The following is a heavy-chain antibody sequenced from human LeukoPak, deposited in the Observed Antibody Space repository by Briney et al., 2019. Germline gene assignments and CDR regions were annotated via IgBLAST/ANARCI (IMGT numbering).Heavy chain of an antibody. CDR2: TYYKSKWYN. CDR3: ARDSPDAFTFDY. Sequence: TSQTLSLTCAISGDSVSSNSATWNWIRQSPSRGLEWLGRTYYKSKWYNDYAASVKRRITINADTSKNQFSLQLNSVTSEDTAVYYCARDSPDAFTFDYWGQGTLVTVSS. D-gene: IGHD1-14*01. J-gene: IGHJ4*02. V-gene: IGHV6-1*01. CDR1: GDSVSSNSAT.